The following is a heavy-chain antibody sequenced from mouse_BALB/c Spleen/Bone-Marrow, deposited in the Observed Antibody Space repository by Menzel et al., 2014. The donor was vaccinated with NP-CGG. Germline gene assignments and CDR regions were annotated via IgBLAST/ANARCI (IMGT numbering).Heavy chain of an antibody. V-gene: IGHV14-3*02. CDR3: ARGSDGSAY. Sequence: VQLKHSGAELVKPGASVKLSCTASGFNIKDTYMHWVKQRPEQGLEWIGRIDPANGNTKYDPKFQSKATITADTSSNTAYLQLSSLTSEDTAVYYCARGSDGSAYWGQGTLVTVSA. CDR1: GFNIKDTY. J-gene: IGHJ3*01. CDR2: IDPANGNT.